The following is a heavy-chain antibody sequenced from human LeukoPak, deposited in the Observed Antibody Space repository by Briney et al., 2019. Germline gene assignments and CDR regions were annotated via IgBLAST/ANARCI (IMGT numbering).Heavy chain of an antibody. D-gene: IGHD1-26*01. CDR1: GFVFSNYG. V-gene: IGHV3-30*02. J-gene: IGHJ4*02. Sequence: GGSLRLSCQTSGFVFSNYGMHWVRQAPGKGLEWVAFVRYDESNEYYADSVKGRFTISRDNSRNTLYLQMNSLRADDTAVYYCARDTDGSLDFWGQGILVTVAS. CDR3: ARDTDGSLDF. CDR2: VRYDESNE.